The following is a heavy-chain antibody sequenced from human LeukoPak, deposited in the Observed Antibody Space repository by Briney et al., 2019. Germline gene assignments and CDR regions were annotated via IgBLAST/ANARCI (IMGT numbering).Heavy chain of an antibody. CDR1: GLTFSGSA. J-gene: IGHJ6*03. D-gene: IGHD2-2*02. V-gene: IGHV3-73*01. CDR2: IRSKANSYAT. Sequence: GGSLKLSCAASGLTFSGSAMHWVRQASGKGLEWVGRIRSKANSYATAYAASVKGRFTISRDDSKNTAYLQMNSLKTEDTAVYYCTRRGYCSSTSCYTAGRDYYYYMDVWGKGTTVTVSS. CDR3: TRRGYCSSTSCYTAGRDYYYYMDV.